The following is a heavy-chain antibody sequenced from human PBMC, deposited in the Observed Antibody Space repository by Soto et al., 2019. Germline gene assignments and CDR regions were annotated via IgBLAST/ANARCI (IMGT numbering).Heavy chain of an antibody. D-gene: IGHD1-26*01. CDR2: IYYSGST. J-gene: IGHJ4*02. CDR3: SREKRDSGTIYIDS. V-gene: IGHV4-31*03. Sequence: TLSLTCTVSGGSISSGGNYWSWIRQHPGKGLEWIGNIYYSGSTYYNPSLRSRVMISVDTSKNQFSLKLSSVTAADTAIYYCSREKRDSGTIYIDSWGQGTLVTVPQ. CDR1: GGSISSGGNY.